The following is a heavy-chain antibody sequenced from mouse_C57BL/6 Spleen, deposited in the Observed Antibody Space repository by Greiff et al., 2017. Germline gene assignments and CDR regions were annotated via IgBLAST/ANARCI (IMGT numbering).Heavy chain of an antibody. V-gene: IGHV2-5*01. CDR1: GFSLTSYG. D-gene: IGHD2-4*01. CDR3: AKNPYYDYDKGYFDV. J-gene: IGHJ1*03. CDR2: IWSGGST. Sequence: VMLVESGPGLVQPSQCLSISCTASGFSLTSYGVHWVRQSPGKGLEWLGVIWSGGSTDDNAAFMSRLSITKDNAKSQVFFKMNSLPADDTAIYYCAKNPYYDYDKGYFDVWGTGTTVTVSS.